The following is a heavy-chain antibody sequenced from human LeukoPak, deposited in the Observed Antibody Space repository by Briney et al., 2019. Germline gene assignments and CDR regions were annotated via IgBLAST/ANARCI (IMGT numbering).Heavy chain of an antibody. CDR1: GYIFKSYG. J-gene: IGHJ4*02. D-gene: IGHD1-1*01. CDR2: ISGYNGKT. Sequence: GASVKVSCKASGYIFKSYGVNWVRQAPGQGLEWVGWISGYNGKTDYAQRFQGRVTMTRDTSTSTVYMELSSLRSEDTAVYYCARGERRGSSVLWGQGTLVTVSS. V-gene: IGHV1-18*01. CDR3: ARGERRGSSVL.